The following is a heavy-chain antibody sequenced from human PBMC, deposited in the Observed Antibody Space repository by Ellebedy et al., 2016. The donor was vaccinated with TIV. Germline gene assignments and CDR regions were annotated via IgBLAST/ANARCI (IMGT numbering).Heavy chain of an antibody. D-gene: IGHD3/OR15-3a*01. CDR2: IYSSGST. CDR3: ARNLVIFTFEKWYFDL. Sequence: SETLSLTCTVSGDSISSSTYYWGWIRQPPGTGLEWIGTIYSSGSTYYNPSLKSRVTISVDTSNNQFSLKLSSVTAADTAVYYCARNLVIFTFEKWYFDLWGRGTLVTVSS. V-gene: IGHV4-39*01. J-gene: IGHJ2*01. CDR1: GDSISSSTYY.